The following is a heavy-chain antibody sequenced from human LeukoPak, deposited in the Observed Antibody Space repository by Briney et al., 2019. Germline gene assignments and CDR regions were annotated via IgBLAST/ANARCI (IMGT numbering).Heavy chain of an antibody. Sequence: SEPLSLTYTLSGDSIRSSYWSWMRQSPRKRREGSGYIFFRRGTNYNPSLNSRVTFHVDTSKHQSSLRLSSVTAADTAVYYCSSGYFDSSCYSNPFDLWGQGALVTVSS. CDR2: IFFRRGT. D-gene: IGHD3-22*01. CDR1: GDSIRSSY. J-gene: IGHJ4*02. CDR3: SSGYFDSSCYSNPFDL. V-gene: IGHV4-59*01.